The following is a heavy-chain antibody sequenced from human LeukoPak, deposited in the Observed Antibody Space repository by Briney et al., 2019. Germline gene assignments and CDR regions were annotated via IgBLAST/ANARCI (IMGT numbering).Heavy chain of an antibody. V-gene: IGHV1-69*13. Sequence: SVKVSCKASGGTFSSYAISWVRQAPGQGLEWMGGIIPIFGTANYAQKFQGRVTITADESTSTAYMELSSLRSEDTAVYYCARGVGVNYYGSGSYDYWGQGTLVTVSS. CDR3: ARGVGVNYYGSGSYDY. J-gene: IGHJ4*02. D-gene: IGHD3-10*01. CDR2: IIPIFGTA. CDR1: GGTFSSYA.